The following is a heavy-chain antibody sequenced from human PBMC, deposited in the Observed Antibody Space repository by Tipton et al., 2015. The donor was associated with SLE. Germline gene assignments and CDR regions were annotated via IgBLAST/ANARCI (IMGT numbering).Heavy chain of an antibody. CDR1: GFSLTSYG. J-gene: IGHJ3*02. D-gene: IGHD2-15*01. CDR3: ARDRVGCSGGSCYPDAFDI. Sequence: SLRLSCAASGFSLTSYGIHWVRQAPGKGLEWVAFMRYHGRDLYYADSVKGRFTISRDNAKNSLYLQMNSLRAEDTAVYYCARDRVGCSGGSCYPDAFDIWGQGTMVTVSS. V-gene: IGHV3-30*02. CDR2: MRYHGRDL.